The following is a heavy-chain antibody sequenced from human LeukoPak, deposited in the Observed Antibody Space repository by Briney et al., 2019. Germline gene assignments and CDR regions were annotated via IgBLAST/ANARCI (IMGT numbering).Heavy chain of an antibody. V-gene: IGHV3-30*04. J-gene: IGHJ4*02. CDR1: GFTFSSYA. Sequence: GGSLRLPCAASGFTFSSYAMHWVRQAPGKGLEWVAVISYDGSNKYYADSVKGRFTISRDNSKNTLYLQMNSLRAEDTAVYYCARDGGYCSSTSCSYYFDYWGQGTLVTVSS. CDR2: ISYDGSNK. CDR3: ARDGGYCSSTSCSYYFDY. D-gene: IGHD2-2*01.